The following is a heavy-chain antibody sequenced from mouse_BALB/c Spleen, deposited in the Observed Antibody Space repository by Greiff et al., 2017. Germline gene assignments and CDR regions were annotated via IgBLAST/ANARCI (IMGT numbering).Heavy chain of an antibody. J-gene: IGHJ4*01. V-gene: IGHV2-6-5*01. CDR3: AKQDDYYGSYYAMDY. CDR1: GFSLTDYG. D-gene: IGHD1-1*01. Sequence: QVQLQQSGPGLVAPSQSLSITCTVSGFSLTDYGVSWIRQPPGKGLEWLGVIWGGGSTYYNSALKSRLSISKDNSKSQVFLKMNSLQTDDTAMYYCAKQDDYYGSYYAMDYWGQGTSVTVSS. CDR2: IWGGGST.